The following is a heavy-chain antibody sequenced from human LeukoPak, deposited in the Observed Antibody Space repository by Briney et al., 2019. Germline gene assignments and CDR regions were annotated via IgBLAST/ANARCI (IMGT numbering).Heavy chain of an antibody. CDR1: GYTLTELS. CDR2: FDPGDGET. CDR3: ATRSPTSIWGSYRSHHIFDY. J-gene: IGHJ4*02. D-gene: IGHD3-16*02. Sequence: ASVKVSCKVSGYTLTELSMHWVRQAPGKGLEWMGGFDPGDGETIYAQKFQGRVTMTEDTSTDTAYMELSSLRSEDTAVYYCATRSPTSIWGSYRSHHIFDYWGQGTLVTVSS. V-gene: IGHV1-24*01.